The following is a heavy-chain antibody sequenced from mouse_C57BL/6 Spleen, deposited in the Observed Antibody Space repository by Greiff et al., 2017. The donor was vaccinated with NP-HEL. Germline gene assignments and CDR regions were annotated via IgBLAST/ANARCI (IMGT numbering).Heavy chain of an antibody. CDR1: GYTFTDYY. J-gene: IGHJ2*01. CDR3: ARAKFPYYFDY. CDR2: INPNNGGT. V-gene: IGHV1-26*01. Sequence: VQLHQSGPELVKPGASVKISCKASGYTFTDYYMNWVKQSHGKSLEWIGDINPNNGGTSYNQKFKGKATLTVDKSSSTAYMELRSLTSEDSAVYYWARAKFPYYFDYWGQGTTLTVSS.